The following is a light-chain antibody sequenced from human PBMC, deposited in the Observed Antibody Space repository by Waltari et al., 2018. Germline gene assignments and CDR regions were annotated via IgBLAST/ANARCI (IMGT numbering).Light chain of an antibody. J-gene: IGKJ2*02. CDR3: QQYYSPGT. CDR1: QSVLYSSNNKNY. V-gene: IGKV4-1*01. CDR2: WAS. Sequence: DIVMTQSPDSLAVSLGERATINCKSSQSVLYSSNNKNYLAWYQQKPGQPPKLLISWASTPEAGVPDRFSGSGSGTDFTLTISSLQAEDVAVYYCQQYYSPGTFGQGTKLEIK.